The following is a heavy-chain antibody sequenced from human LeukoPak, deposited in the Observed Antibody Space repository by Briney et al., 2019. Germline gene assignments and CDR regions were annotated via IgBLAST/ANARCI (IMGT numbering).Heavy chain of an antibody. CDR3: ARGLLTFGGVIGGPQALEYFQH. CDR1: GYTFSNCG. D-gene: IGHD3-16*02. Sequence: GASVKVSCKASGYTFSNCGISWVRQAPGQGLEWMGWSSPYNGKTNYAQKLQGRVTMTTDTSTSTAYMELRSLRSDDTAMYYCARGLLTFGGVIGGPQALEYFQHWGQGTLVTVSS. CDR2: SSPYNGKT. J-gene: IGHJ1*01. V-gene: IGHV1-18*01.